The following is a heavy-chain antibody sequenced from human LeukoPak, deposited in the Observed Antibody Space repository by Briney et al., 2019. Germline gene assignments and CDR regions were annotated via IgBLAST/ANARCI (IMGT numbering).Heavy chain of an antibody. CDR3: ATMTTVIMGGYYYGMDV. CDR1: GFTVSCNY. Sequence: PGGSLRLSCAASGFTVSCNYMSWVRQAPGKGLEWVSIIYSSGNTYYADSVKGRFTISRDNSKNTLYLQMNSLRAEDTAVYYCATMTTVIMGGYYYGMDVWGQGTTVTVSS. V-gene: IGHV3-53*01. CDR2: IYSSGNT. D-gene: IGHD4-17*01. J-gene: IGHJ6*02.